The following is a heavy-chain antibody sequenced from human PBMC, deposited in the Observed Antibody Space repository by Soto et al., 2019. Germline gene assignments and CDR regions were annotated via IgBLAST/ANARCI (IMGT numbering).Heavy chain of an antibody. CDR2: ISSSGSYI. CDR3: ASIPGGPPLRYFDY. J-gene: IGHJ4*02. V-gene: IGHV3-21*01. CDR1: GFTFSSHS. D-gene: IGHD3-10*01. Sequence: GSLRLSCAASGFTFSSHSMNWVRQAPGKGLEWVSSISSSGSYIYYADSLKGRFAISRDNAKNSLYLQMNSLRAEDTAVYYCASIPGGPPLRYFDYWGQGTLVTVSS.